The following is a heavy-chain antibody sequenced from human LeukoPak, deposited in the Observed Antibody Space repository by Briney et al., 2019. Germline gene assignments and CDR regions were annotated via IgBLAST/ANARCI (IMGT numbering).Heavy chain of an antibody. Sequence: ASVKVSCKASGYTFTGYYMHWVRQAPGQGLERMGRINPNSGGTNYAQKFQGRVTMTRDTSISTAYMELSRLRSDDTAVYYCARELNSNWFDPWGQGTLVTVSS. V-gene: IGHV1-2*06. D-gene: IGHD1-1*01. CDR3: ARELNSNWFDP. CDR2: INPNSGGT. CDR1: GYTFTGYY. J-gene: IGHJ5*02.